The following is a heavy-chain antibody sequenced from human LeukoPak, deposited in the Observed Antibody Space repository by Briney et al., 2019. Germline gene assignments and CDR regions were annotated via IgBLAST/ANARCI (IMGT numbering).Heavy chain of an antibody. J-gene: IGHJ5*02. CDR1: GFTFSSYS. V-gene: IGHV3-21*01. CDR2: ISSSSSYI. D-gene: IGHD4-17*01. Sequence: PGGSLRLSCAASGFTFSSYSMNWVRQAPGKGLEWVSSISSSSSYIYYADSVKGRFTISRDNAKNSLYLQMNSLRAEDTAVYYCARGLDDYGDLNWFDPWGQGTLVTVSS. CDR3: ARGLDDYGDLNWFDP.